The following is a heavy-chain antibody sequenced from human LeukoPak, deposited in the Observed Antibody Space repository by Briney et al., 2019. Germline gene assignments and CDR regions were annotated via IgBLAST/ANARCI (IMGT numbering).Heavy chain of an antibody. Sequence: GGSLRLSCAASGFTFSSYAMTWVRQAPGKGLEWVSGISNSAGNTYYSDSVKGRFTISRDNSKNTLYLQMNNLRAEDTAVYYCAKASGYDFWSGYSFDYWGQGTLVTVSS. CDR3: AKASGYDFWSGYSFDY. V-gene: IGHV3-23*01. CDR1: GFTFSSYA. CDR2: ISNSAGNT. J-gene: IGHJ4*02. D-gene: IGHD3-3*01.